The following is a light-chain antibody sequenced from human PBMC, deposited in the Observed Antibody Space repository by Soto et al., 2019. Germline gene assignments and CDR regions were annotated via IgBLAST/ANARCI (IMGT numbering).Light chain of an antibody. CDR3: QSYDSSLSAPV. V-gene: IGLV1-40*01. Sequence: QSVLTQPPSVSGAPGQRVTISSTGSSSNIGAGYDVHWYQQLPGTAPKLLIYGNSNRPSGVPDRFSGSKSGTSASLAITGLQAEDEADYYCQSYDSSLSAPVFGTGTKLTVL. CDR2: GNS. J-gene: IGLJ1*01. CDR1: SSNIGAGYD.